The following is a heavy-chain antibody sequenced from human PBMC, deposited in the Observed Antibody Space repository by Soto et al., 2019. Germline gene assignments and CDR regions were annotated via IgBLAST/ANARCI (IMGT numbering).Heavy chain of an antibody. D-gene: IGHD3-3*01. CDR3: ARTPSAHYDFWSGYYSHFDY. J-gene: IGHJ4*02. CDR2: ISAYNGNT. V-gene: IGHV1-18*01. Sequence: GLEWMGWISAYNGNTNYAQKLQGRVTMTTDTSTSTAYMELRSLRSDDTAVYYCARTPSAHYDFWSGYYSHFDYWGQGTLVSVSS.